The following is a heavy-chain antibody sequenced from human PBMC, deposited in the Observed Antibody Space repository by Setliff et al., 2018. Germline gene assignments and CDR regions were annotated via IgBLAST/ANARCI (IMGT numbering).Heavy chain of an antibody. CDR1: GGSISSYF. D-gene: IGHD6-19*01. CDR2: IYIGGSA. V-gene: IGHV4-4*07. Sequence: SETLSLTCTVSGGSISSYFWSWIRQPPGKGLEWIGHIYIGGSANYNPSLKSRVTMSIDTSKNQFSLKLNSVTAADMAVYYCAREQWLDPPGYYYMDVWAKGTTVTVSS. J-gene: IGHJ6*03. CDR3: AREQWLDPPGYYYMDV.